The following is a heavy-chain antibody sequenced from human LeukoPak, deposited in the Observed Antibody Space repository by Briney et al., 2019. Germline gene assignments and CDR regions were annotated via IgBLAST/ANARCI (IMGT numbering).Heavy chain of an antibody. Sequence: GGSLRLSCAASGFTFSSYAMSWVHQAPGKGLEWVSAISGSGGSTYYADSVKGRFTISRDNSKNTLYLQMNSLRAEDTAVYYCAKDREDIVVVVAALVFDYWGQGTLVTVSS. J-gene: IGHJ4*02. CDR3: AKDREDIVVVVAALVFDY. D-gene: IGHD2-15*01. CDR2: ISGSGGST. V-gene: IGHV3-23*01. CDR1: GFTFSSYA.